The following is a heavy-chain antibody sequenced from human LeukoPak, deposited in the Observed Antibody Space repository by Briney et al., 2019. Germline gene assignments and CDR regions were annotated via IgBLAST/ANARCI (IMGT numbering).Heavy chain of an antibody. Sequence: PGRSLRLSCAASGFTFSSYAMHWVRQAPGKGLEWVAVISYDGSNKYYADSVKGRFTISRDNSKNTLYLQMNSLRAEDTAVYYCAKDGGSIAARPEGLGYWGQGTLVTVSS. V-gene: IGHV3-30-3*01. CDR1: GFTFSSYA. J-gene: IGHJ4*02. CDR3: AKDGGSIAARPEGLGY. CDR2: ISYDGSNK. D-gene: IGHD6-6*01.